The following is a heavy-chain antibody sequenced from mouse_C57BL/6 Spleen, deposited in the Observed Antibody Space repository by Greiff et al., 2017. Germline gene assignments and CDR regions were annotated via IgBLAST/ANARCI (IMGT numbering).Heavy chain of an antibody. CDR3: ARFISTVVASFDY. J-gene: IGHJ2*01. Sequence: QVQLQQSGPELVKPGASVKISCKASGYAFSSSWMNWVKQRPGKGLEWIGRIYPGDGDTDYNGKFKGKATLTADKSSSTAYMPLSSLTSEDSAVYFCARFISTVVASFDYWGQGTTLTGSS. D-gene: IGHD1-1*01. CDR1: GYAFSSSW. CDR2: IYPGDGDT. V-gene: IGHV1-82*01.